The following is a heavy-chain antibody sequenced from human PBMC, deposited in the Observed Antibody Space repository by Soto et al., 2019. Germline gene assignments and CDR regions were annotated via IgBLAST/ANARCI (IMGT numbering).Heavy chain of an antibody. CDR3: ARDTNSFDP. V-gene: IGHV4-38-2*02. Sequence: SETLSLTCSVSTYSINSGFFWGWIRQPPGKGLEWIGSIFHTGDTYYNPSLKSRITMSVDTTRNQFSLKLTSLTAADTAVYYCARDTNSFDPWGQGTLVTVSS. CDR2: IFHTGDT. D-gene: IGHD4-4*01. CDR1: TYSINSGFF. J-gene: IGHJ5*02.